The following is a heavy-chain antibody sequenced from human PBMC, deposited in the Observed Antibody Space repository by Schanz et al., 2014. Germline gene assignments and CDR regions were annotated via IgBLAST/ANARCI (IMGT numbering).Heavy chain of an antibody. V-gene: IGHV3-23*04. CDR2: ISGSGGST. Sequence: VQLVDSGGGLVKPGGSLRLSCTASGFTFSSYSMNWVRQAPGKGLEWVSAISGSGGSTYYADSVKGRFTISRDNSKNTLFLQINNLRADDTAVYYCARELPGVVAFDFWGQGTMVTVSS. CDR1: GFTFSSYS. CDR3: ARELPGVVAFDF. D-gene: IGHD7-27*01. J-gene: IGHJ3*01.